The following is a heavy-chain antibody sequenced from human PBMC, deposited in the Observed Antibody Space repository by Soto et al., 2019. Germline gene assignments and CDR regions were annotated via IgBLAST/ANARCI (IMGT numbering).Heavy chain of an antibody. CDR2: ISGSGGST. Sequence: HPGGSLRLSCAASGFTFSSYAMSWVRQAPGKGLEWVSAISGSGGSTYYADSVKGRFTISRDNSKNTLYLQMNSLRAEDTAVYYCAKDLRTTGRSKPYYYYYGMDVWGQGTTVTVSS. D-gene: IGHD3-10*01. CDR3: AKDLRTTGRSKPYYYYYGMDV. J-gene: IGHJ6*02. CDR1: GFTFSSYA. V-gene: IGHV3-23*01.